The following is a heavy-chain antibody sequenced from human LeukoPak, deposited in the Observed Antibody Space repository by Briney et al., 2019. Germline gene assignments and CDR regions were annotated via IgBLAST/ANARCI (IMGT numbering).Heavy chain of an antibody. J-gene: IGHJ4*02. Sequence: GGSLRLSCAASGFTFSSYSMNWVRQAPGKGLEWVSSISSSSSYIYYADSVKGRFTISRDNSKNTLYLQMNSLRAEDTAVYYCAKVYGSGSIKIHYFDYWGQGTLVTVSS. V-gene: IGHV3-21*01. D-gene: IGHD3-10*01. CDR2: ISSSSSYI. CDR3: AKVYGSGSIKIHYFDY. CDR1: GFTFSSYS.